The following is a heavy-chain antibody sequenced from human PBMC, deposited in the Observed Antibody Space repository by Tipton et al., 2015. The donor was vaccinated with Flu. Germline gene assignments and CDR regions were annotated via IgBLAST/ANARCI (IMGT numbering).Heavy chain of an antibody. CDR2: IYPDDSDT. CDR1: GYSFTNYW. J-gene: IGHJ4*02. CDR3: ARRESSYSSGWYDY. Sequence: MQLVQSGAEVKKPGESLKISCKGSGYSFTNYWIGWVRQMPGEGLEWMGIIYPDDSDTRYSPSFQGQVTISADKSISTAYLQWSSLEASDTAMYYCARRESSYSSGWYDYWGQGTLVTVSS. D-gene: IGHD6-19*01. V-gene: IGHV5-51*01.